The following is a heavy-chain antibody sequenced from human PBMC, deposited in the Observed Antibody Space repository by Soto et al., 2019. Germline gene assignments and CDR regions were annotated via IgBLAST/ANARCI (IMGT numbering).Heavy chain of an antibody. Sequence: SETLSLTCAVFSGSLSDHYWTWVRQSPGKGLECIGEIHPSGSTDSSASLKSRVTLSLDTSTSQFSLQVTSVTAADTGVYYCARKVDSGRYLGYYYYGMDFWGQGTTVTVSS. CDR1: SGSLSDHY. CDR3: ARKVDSGRYLGYYYYGMDF. D-gene: IGHD1-26*01. J-gene: IGHJ6*02. V-gene: IGHV4-34*01. CDR2: IHPSGST.